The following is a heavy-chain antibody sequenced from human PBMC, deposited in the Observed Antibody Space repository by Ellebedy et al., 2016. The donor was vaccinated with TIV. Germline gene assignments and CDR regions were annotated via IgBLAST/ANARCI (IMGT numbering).Heavy chain of an antibody. Sequence: ASVKVSCKASGYTFTSYYMHWVRQAPGQGLEWMGIINPSGGSTIYAQKFQGRVTMTEDTSTDTAYMELSSLRSEDTAVYYCATDTYSGSYGGDAFDIWGQGTMVTVSS. CDR1: GYTFTSYY. D-gene: IGHD1-26*01. J-gene: IGHJ3*02. V-gene: IGHV1-46*01. CDR3: ATDTYSGSYGGDAFDI. CDR2: INPSGGST.